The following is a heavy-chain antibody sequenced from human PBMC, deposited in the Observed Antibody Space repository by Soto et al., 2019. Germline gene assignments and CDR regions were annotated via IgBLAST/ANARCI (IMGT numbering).Heavy chain of an antibody. CDR2: IHNSGRT. Sequence: QVQLQESGPGLVKPSQTLSLTCTVSGGPISSGDYYWSWIRQPAGKGLEWIGYIHNSGRTYYHPSLRSGLSISADTSKTQLSLKLTTVTAADTAVYYCARERLGADSSGDYGNYMDVWGKGTTVTVSS. J-gene: IGHJ6*03. CDR1: GGPISSGDYY. V-gene: IGHV4-30-4*08. CDR3: ARERLGADSSGDYGNYMDV. D-gene: IGHD3-22*01.